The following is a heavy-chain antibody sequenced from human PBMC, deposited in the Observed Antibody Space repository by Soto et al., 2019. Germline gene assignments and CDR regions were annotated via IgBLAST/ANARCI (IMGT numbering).Heavy chain of an antibody. D-gene: IGHD1-26*01. CDR2: IYTSGST. J-gene: IGHJ4*02. V-gene: IGHV4-4*07. Sequence: SETLSLTCTVSGGSTSGYYWSWIRQPAGKGLEWIGRIYTSGSTNYNPSLKSRVTMSVDTSKSQFSLKLSSVTAADAAVYYCARSGGSFNFDYWGQGTLVTVSS. CDR1: GGSTSGYY. CDR3: ARSGGSFNFDY.